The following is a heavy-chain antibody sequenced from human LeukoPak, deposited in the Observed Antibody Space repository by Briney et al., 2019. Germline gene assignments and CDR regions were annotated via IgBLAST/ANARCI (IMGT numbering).Heavy chain of an antibody. Sequence: SETLSLTCTVSGGSISSSSYYWGWIRQPPGKGLEWIGSIYYSGSTYYNPSLKSRVTISVDTSKNQFSLKLSSVTAADTAVYYCARLKVKGSSWYYFDYWGQGTLVTVSS. V-gene: IGHV4-39*01. CDR2: IYYSGST. D-gene: IGHD6-13*01. J-gene: IGHJ4*02. CDR1: GGSISSSSYY. CDR3: ARLKVKGSSWYYFDY.